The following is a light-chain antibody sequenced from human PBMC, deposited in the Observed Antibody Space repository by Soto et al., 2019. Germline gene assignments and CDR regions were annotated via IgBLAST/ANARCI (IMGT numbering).Light chain of an antibody. CDR1: QGIRND. J-gene: IGKJ3*01. CDR3: QQYNNWPS. V-gene: IGKV1-6*01. CDR2: AAS. Sequence: IQMTQAPSALSASVGDRVTITCRASQGIRNDLGWYQQKPGKAPXXLIYAASSLQSGVPSRFSGSGSGTDFTLTISSLQSEDFAVYYCQQYNNWPSFGPGTKVDI.